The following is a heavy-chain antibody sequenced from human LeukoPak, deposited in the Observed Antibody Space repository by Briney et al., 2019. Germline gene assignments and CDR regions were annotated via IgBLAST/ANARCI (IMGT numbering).Heavy chain of an antibody. V-gene: IGHV4-4*09. CDR3: ARLEPRIAAAVDY. CDR1: GGSISSYY. CDR2: IYTSGST. D-gene: IGHD6-13*01. Sequence: SETLSLTCTVSGGSISSYYWSWIRQPPGKGLEWIGYIYTSGSTNYNPSLKSRVTISVDTSKNQFSLKLSSVTAADTAVYYRARLEPRIAAAVDYWGQGTLVTVSS. J-gene: IGHJ4*02.